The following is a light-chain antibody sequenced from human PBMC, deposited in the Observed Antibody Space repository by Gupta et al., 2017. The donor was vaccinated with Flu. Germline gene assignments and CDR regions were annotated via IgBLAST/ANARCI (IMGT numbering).Light chain of an antibody. V-gene: IGLV3-21*02. J-gene: IGLJ3*02. Sequence: SSVLTQPPSVSVAPWQTVRITCGENNIGSKSVHWYQQKPGQAPKLLVFDNIERPSGIPERFSGSNSGNTATLAISRVEAGDEADYYCQLWDNTYGNQGVFGGGTKLTVL. CDR3: QLWDNTYGNQGV. CDR2: DNI. CDR1: NIGSKS.